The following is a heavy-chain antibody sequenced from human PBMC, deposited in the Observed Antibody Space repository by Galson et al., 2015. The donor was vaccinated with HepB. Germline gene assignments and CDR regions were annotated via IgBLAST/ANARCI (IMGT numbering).Heavy chain of an antibody. CDR1: GGTFSSYT. J-gene: IGHJ6*02. CDR3: ARASRIAAAGRYYGMDV. V-gene: IGHV1-69*02. CDR2: IIPILGIA. Sequence: SVKVSCKASGGTFSSYTISWVRQAPGQGLEWMGRIIPILGIANYAQKFQGRVTIAADKSTSTAYMELSGLRSEDTAVYYCARASRIAAAGRYYGMDVWGQGTTVTVSS. D-gene: IGHD6-13*01.